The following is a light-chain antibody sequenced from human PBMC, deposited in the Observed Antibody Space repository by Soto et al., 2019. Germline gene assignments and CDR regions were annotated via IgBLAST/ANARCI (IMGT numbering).Light chain of an antibody. V-gene: IGLV2-8*01. Sequence: QSALTQPPSASGSPGQSVTISCTGTSSDVGGYDYVSWYQQHPGKAPKLIIYEVNKRPSGVPDRFSGSKSGNTASLTVTGLQAEEEADYYCSSYAGSNNLIFGGGTKLTVL. J-gene: IGLJ2*01. CDR3: SSYAGSNNLI. CDR2: EVN. CDR1: SSDVGGYDY.